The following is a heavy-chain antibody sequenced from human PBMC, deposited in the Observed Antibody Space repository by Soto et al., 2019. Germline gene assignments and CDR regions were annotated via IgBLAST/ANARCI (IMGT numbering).Heavy chain of an antibody. J-gene: IGHJ3*01. CDR1: GYSFGSYH. CDR2: MNPSGGRT. V-gene: IGHV1-46*01. Sequence: ASVKVSCKASGYSFGSYHLHWVRQAPGQGLEWMGKMNPSGGRTISAQNFQGRVTMTRDTSTRIAYMELSSLRSEDTAVYYCATDMYYYDRSGFLHAFDLWGQGTMVTVSS. D-gene: IGHD3-22*01. CDR3: ATDMYYYDRSGFLHAFDL.